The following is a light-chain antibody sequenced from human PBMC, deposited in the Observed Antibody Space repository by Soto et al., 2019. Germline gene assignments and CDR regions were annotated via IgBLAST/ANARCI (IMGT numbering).Light chain of an antibody. CDR1: HTIERW. J-gene: IGKJ1*01. CDR2: AAS. V-gene: IGKV1-5*01. CDR3: QQYYSFPWT. Sequence: IPKTPPPSTLSESLGVRDTITCRASHTIERWMAWYQQKPGKAPELLIYAASTLQSGVPSRFSGSGSGTDFTLTISCLQSEDFATYYRQQYYSFPWTFGQGTK.